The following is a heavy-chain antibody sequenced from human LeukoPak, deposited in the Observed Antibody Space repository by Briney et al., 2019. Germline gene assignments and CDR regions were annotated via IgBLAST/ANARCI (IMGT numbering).Heavy chain of an antibody. V-gene: IGHV1-8*01. CDR3: ASCSEYSSSWSSGCNWFDP. Sequence: AAVKVSYKASGYSLTSYDINWVRQATGQGLEWMGWMNPNSGNTGYAQKFQGRVTMTRNTSISTAYMELSSLRSEDTAVYYCASCSEYSSSWSSGCNWFDPWGQGTLVTVSS. J-gene: IGHJ5*02. CDR1: GYSLTSYD. CDR2: MNPNSGNT. D-gene: IGHD6-13*01.